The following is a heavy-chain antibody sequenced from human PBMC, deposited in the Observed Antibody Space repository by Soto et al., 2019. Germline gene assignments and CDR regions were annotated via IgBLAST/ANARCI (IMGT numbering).Heavy chain of an antibody. CDR1: GFTVSNNY. CDR2: IYSGDST. CDR3: ARDRIEAAGTPRFNYYYGMDV. V-gene: IGHV3-53*01. J-gene: IGHJ6*02. Sequence: EVKLVESGGGLIQPGGSLRLSCAASGFTVSNNYMTWVRQAPGKGPEWVSVIYSGDSTFYADSVKGRFTISRDNSKNTLFLQMNSLRAEDTAVYYCARDRIEAAGTPRFNYYYGMDVWGQGTTVTVSS. D-gene: IGHD6-13*01.